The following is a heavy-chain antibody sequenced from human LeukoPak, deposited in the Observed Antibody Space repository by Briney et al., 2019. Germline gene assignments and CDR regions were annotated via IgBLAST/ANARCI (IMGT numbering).Heavy chain of an antibody. J-gene: IGHJ4*02. D-gene: IGHD2-2*02. CDR3: AREYCSSTSCYIRTLDY. CDR2: IYYSGST. CDR1: GVSISSSSYY. Sequence: SETLSLTCTVSGVSISSSSYYWGWIRQPPGKGLEWIGSIYYSGSTYYNPSLKSRVTISVDTSKNQFSLKLSSVTAADTAVYYCAREYCSSTSCYIRTLDYWGQGTLVTVSS. V-gene: IGHV4-39*07.